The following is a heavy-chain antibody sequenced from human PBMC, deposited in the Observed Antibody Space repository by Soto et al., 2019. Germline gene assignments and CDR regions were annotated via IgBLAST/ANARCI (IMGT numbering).Heavy chain of an antibody. CDR2: IYYSGST. CDR1: GGSISSGDYY. J-gene: IGHJ5*02. V-gene: IGHV4-30-4*01. CDR3: ARERPDGSRLDP. D-gene: IGHD6-13*01. Sequence: QVQLQESGPGLVKPSQTLSLTCTVSGGSISSGDYYWSWIRQPPGKGLEWIGYIYYSGSTYYNPAPRSRVTISVDTSKNQFSLKLSSVTAADTAVYYCARERPDGSRLDPWGQGTLVTVSS.